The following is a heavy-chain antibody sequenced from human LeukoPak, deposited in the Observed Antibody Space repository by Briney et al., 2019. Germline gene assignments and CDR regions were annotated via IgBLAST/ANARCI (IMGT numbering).Heavy chain of an antibody. CDR3: ARADLLRYFDWLTKDFDY. CDR1: GFTFSSYS. J-gene: IGHJ4*02. D-gene: IGHD3-9*01. CDR2: ISSSSSYI. Sequence: GGSLRLSCAASGFTFSSYSMNWVRQAPGKGLEWVPSISSSSSYIYYADSVKGRFTISRDNAKNSLYLQMNSLRAEDTAVYYCARADLLRYFDWLTKDFDYWGQGTLVTVSS. V-gene: IGHV3-21*01.